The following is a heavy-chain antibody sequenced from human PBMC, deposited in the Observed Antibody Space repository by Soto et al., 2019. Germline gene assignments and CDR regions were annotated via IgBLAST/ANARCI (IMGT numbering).Heavy chain of an antibody. D-gene: IGHD2-15*01. CDR2: FDPRDGEA. CDR3: ATVLPGSSVDYSPYYYYGMDL. CDR1: GYTLTELF. V-gene: IGHV1-24*01. J-gene: IGHJ6*02. Sequence: ASVKVSCKVSGYTLTELFIHWVRQAPGKGLEWMGGFDPRDGEAIYAQQFQGRVTVTEDTSTDTAYMELSSLRSADTAVYYCATVLPGSSVDYSPYYYYGMDLWGQGTTVTVSS.